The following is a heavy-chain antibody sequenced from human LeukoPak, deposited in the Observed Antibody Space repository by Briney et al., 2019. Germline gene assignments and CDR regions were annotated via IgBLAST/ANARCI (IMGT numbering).Heavy chain of an antibody. CDR2: IYYSGST. CDR1: GGSISSGVYY. J-gene: IGHJ5*02. CDR3: ARGLYSSSSWFDP. V-gene: IGHV4-31*03. D-gene: IGHD6-6*01. Sequence: SQTLSLTCTVSGGSISSGVYYWSWIRQHPGKGLEWIGYIYYSGSTYYNPSLKSRVTISVDTSKDQISLKLSSVTAADTAVYYCARGLYSSSSWFDPWGQGTLVTVSS.